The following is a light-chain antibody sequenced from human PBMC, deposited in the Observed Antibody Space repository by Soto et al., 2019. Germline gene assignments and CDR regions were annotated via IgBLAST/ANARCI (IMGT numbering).Light chain of an antibody. J-gene: IGLJ1*01. CDR2: DVS. Sequence: QSVLTQPASVSGSPGQSITISCTGISSDVGGYNYVSWYQQHPGKAPKLMIYDVSNRPSGVSNRFSGSKSGNTASLTISGLQAEDEADYYCSSYTGSSTYVFGTGTKLTVL. CDR1: SSDVGGYNY. V-gene: IGLV2-14*01. CDR3: SSYTGSSTYV.